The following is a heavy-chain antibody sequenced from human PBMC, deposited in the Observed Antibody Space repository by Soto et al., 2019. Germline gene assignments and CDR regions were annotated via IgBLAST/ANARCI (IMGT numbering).Heavy chain of an antibody. CDR1: GGSFSGYY. CDR2: INHSGST. CDR3: ARVSEPYTFGVVIVKGRFRGYFDY. Sequence: SETLSLTCAVYGGSFSGYYWSWIRQPPGKGLEWIGEINHSGSTNYNPSLKSRVTISVDTSKNQFSLKLSSVTAADTAVYYCARVSEPYTFGVVIVKGRFRGYFDYWGQGTLVTVSS. D-gene: IGHD3-16*02. V-gene: IGHV4-34*01. J-gene: IGHJ4*02.